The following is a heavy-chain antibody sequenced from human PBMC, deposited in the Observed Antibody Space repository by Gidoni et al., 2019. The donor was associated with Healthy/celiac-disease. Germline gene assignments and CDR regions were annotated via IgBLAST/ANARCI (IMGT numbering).Heavy chain of an antibody. J-gene: IGHJ4*02. CDR1: GFTFSSYA. CDR2: ISYDGSNK. Sequence: QVQLVESGGGVVQPGRSLRLSCAASGFTFSSYAMHWVRQAPGKGLEWVAVISYDGSNKYYADSVKGRFTISRDNSKNTLYLQMNSLRAEDTAVYYCARARGITGTTGLLFWGQGTLVTVSS. D-gene: IGHD1-7*01. V-gene: IGHV3-30-3*01. CDR3: ARARGITGTTGLLF.